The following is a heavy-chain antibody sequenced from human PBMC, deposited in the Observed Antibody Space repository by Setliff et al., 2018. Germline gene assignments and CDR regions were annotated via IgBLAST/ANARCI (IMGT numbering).Heavy chain of an antibody. V-gene: IGHV1-18*01. J-gene: IGHJ4*02. CDR1: GYTFTDYG. CDR2: ISPYSDYT. D-gene: IGHD1-26*01. Sequence: VASVKVSCKASGYTFTDYGVTWVRQAPGQGLEWVGWISPYSDYTKYADSVRGRFTISRDNSKNTIYLQMNSLRVDDTAIYYCAKDGVGPTFTYFFDYWGQGSQVTVSS. CDR3: AKDGVGPTFTYFFDY.